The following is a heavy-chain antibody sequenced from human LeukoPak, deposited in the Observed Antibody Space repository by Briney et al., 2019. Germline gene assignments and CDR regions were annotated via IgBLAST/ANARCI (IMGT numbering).Heavy chain of an antibody. D-gene: IGHD4-17*01. Sequence: ASVKVSCTASGYTFTGYYMHWVRQAPGQGLEWMGRINPNSGGTNYAQKFQGRVTMTRDTSISTAYMELSRLRSDDTAVYYCARALDYGDYFDYWGQGTLVTVSS. J-gene: IGHJ4*02. CDR2: INPNSGGT. CDR1: GYTFTGYY. CDR3: ARALDYGDYFDY. V-gene: IGHV1-2*06.